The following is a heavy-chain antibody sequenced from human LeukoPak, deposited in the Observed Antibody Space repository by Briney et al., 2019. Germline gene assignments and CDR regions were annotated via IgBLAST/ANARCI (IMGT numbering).Heavy chain of an antibody. V-gene: IGHV1-46*01. CDR1: GYTFTRYD. Sequence: ASVTVSFKASGYTFTRYDINWVRQVTGQGLEWVGLINPTGGSTGYAQKFQGRVTMTRDMSTSTDYMELSSLRSEDTAIYYCARDNSVGDNAWWFDPWGQGTLVTVSS. J-gene: IGHJ5*02. CDR2: INPTGGST. D-gene: IGHD1-26*01. CDR3: ARDNSVGDNAWWFDP.